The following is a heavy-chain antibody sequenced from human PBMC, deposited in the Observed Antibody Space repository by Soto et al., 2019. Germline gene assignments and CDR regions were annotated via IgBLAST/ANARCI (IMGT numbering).Heavy chain of an antibody. CDR1: GFSLSTSGVG. D-gene: IGHD5-12*01. V-gene: IGHV2-5*01. Sequence: SGPTLVNPTQTLTLTCTFSGFSLSTSGVGVGWIRQPPGKALEWLAVIYWNDDKRYSPSLKSRLTITKGTSDNQVVLTMTNVDPVDTASYYCAHFNGYEEFEYWGQGTLVTAPQ. J-gene: IGHJ4*02. CDR3: AHFNGYEEFEY. CDR2: IYWNDDK.